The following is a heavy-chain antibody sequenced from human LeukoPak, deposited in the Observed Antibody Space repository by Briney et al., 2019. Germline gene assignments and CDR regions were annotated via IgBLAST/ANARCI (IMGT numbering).Heavy chain of an antibody. J-gene: IGHJ4*02. Sequence: SETLSLTCTVSGGSINRYYWSWIRQPPGKGLEWIGYIYYSGSTNYNPSLKSRVTISVDTSKNQFSLKLSSVTAADTAVYYCARAGPVGISAGTRFDYWGQGTLVTVSS. CDR2: IYYSGST. CDR1: GGSINRYY. D-gene: IGHD2-8*01. V-gene: IGHV4-59*01. CDR3: ARAGPVGISAGTRFDY.